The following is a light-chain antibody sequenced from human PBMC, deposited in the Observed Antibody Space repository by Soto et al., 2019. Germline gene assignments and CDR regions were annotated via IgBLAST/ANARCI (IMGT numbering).Light chain of an antibody. CDR1: QIVASY. Sequence: EIVLTQSPDTLSLSPGDTATLSCRASQIVASYLAWYQQKPGQPPRLLIYHASNRATGIPARFSCSGSGTHFTLTISSLEPEDFAVYYCQHRADWPRGSFGQGTKLEIK. CDR3: QHRADWPRGS. V-gene: IGKV3-11*01. J-gene: IGKJ2*01. CDR2: HAS.